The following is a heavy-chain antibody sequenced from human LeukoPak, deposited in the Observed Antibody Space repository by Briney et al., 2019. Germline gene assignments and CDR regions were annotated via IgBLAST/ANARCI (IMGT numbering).Heavy chain of an antibody. J-gene: IGHJ4*02. V-gene: IGHV4-59*08. D-gene: IGHD3-3*01. CDR1: GGSISSYY. Sequence: SETLSLTCTVSGGSISSYYWSWVRQPPGKGLEWIGYIYYSGSTNYNPSLKSRVTISVDTSKNQFSLKLSSVTAADTAVYYCARQGGYDFWSGYSDYWGQGTLVTVSS. CDR3: ARQGGYDFWSGYSDY. CDR2: IYYSGST.